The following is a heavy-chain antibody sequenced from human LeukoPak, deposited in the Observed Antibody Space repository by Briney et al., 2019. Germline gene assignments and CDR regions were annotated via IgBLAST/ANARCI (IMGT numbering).Heavy chain of an antibody. D-gene: IGHD3-22*01. Sequence: PGGSLRLSCEGSGFRFDDFPMNWVRQAPGKGLEWISYIGTVSNNIYYADSVKGRYTISRDNPKNSLSLQMNSLRAEDTAVYYCARLRRNSDKSGYYYYYDYWGQGTLVTVST. J-gene: IGHJ4*02. V-gene: IGHV3-48*01. CDR1: GFRFDDFP. CDR2: IGTVSNNI. CDR3: ARLRRNSDKSGYYYYYDY.